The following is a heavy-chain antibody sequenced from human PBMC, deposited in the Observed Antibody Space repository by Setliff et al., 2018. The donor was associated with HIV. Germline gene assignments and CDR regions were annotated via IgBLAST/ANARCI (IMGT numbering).Heavy chain of an antibody. Sequence: SETLSLTCTVSGDSIGYYYWSLIRQPAGRGLEWMGRIHTSGSTNYNPSLTSRVTLSVDTSKNQFFLKLTSLSAADTAVYYCARDRIEVVVDGPHDVFDVWGRGTTVTVSS. CDR2: IHTSGST. J-gene: IGHJ3*01. CDR3: ARDRIEVVVDGPHDVFDV. V-gene: IGHV4-4*07. D-gene: IGHD2-15*01. CDR1: GDSIGYYY.